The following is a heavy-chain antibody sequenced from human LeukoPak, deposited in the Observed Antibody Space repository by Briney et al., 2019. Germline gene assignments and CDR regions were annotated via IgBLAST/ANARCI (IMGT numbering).Heavy chain of an antibody. Sequence: SETLSLTCTVSGGSISSYYWSWIRQPPGKGLEWIGYIYYSGSTNYSPSLKSRVTISVDTSKNQFSLKLSSVTAADTAVYYCARTYGDYGGWFDPWGQGTLVTASS. J-gene: IGHJ5*02. CDR1: GGSISSYY. CDR3: ARTYGDYGGWFDP. D-gene: IGHD4-17*01. V-gene: IGHV4-59*08. CDR2: IYYSGST.